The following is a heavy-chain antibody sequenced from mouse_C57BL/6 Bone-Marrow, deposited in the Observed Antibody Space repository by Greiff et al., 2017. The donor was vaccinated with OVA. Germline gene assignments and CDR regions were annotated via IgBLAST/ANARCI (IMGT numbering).Heavy chain of an antibody. CDR1: GFSLTSYG. CDR2: IWSGGST. CDR3: AREVWITTVVATGYYFDY. J-gene: IGHJ2*01. V-gene: IGHV2-2*01. D-gene: IGHD1-1*01. Sequence: QVHVKQSGPGLVQPSQSLSITCTVSGFSLTSYGVHWVRQSPGKGLEWLGVIWSGGSTDYNAAFISRLSISKDNSKSQVFFKMNSLQADDTAIYYCAREVWITTVVATGYYFDYWGQGTTLTVSS.